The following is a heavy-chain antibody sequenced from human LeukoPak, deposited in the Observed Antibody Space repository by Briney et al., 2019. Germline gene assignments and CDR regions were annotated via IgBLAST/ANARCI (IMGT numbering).Heavy chain of an antibody. J-gene: IGHJ4*02. D-gene: IGHD4-17*01. CDR1: GGTFSSYA. Sequence: SVKVSCKASGGTFSSYAISWVRQAPGQGLEWMGRIIPILGIANYAQEFQGRVTITADKSTSTAYMELSSLRSEDTAVYYCARGPPNDYGDYVSFDYWGQGTLVTVSS. CDR2: IIPILGIA. CDR3: ARGPPNDYGDYVSFDY. V-gene: IGHV1-69*04.